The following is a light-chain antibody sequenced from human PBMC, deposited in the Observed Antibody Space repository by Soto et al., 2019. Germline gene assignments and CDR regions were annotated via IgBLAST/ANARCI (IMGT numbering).Light chain of an antibody. V-gene: IGKV3-15*01. CDR3: QQYNKWPWT. CDR1: QTVSSS. Sequence: EILMTQSPATLSVSPGARATLSCRASQTVSSSLAWYQQKPGQAPRLLIFGASPRATGVPARFSGSGSGTLFTLTISSLQSEDFGVYYCQQYNKWPWTFGQGTKV. J-gene: IGKJ1*01. CDR2: GAS.